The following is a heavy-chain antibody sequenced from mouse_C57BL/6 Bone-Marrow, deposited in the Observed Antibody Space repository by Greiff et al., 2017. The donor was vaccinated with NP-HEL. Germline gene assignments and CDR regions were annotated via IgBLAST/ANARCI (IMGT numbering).Heavy chain of an antibody. CDR2: ISNGGGST. CDR3: ARSYYDYDWYFDV. V-gene: IGHV5-12*01. J-gene: IGHJ1*03. Sequence: EVKVEESGGGLVQPGGSLKLSCAASGFTFSDYYMYWVRQTPEKRLEWVAYISNGGGSTYYPDTVKGRITISRDNAKNTLYLQMSRLKSEDTAMYYCARSYYDYDWYFDVWGTGTTVTVSS. D-gene: IGHD2-4*01. CDR1: GFTFSDYY.